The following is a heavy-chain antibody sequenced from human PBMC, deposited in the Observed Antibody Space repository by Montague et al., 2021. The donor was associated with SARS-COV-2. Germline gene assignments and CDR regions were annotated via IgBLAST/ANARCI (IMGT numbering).Heavy chain of an antibody. CDR1: GDSVARNRAS. D-gene: IGHD1-1*01. CDR3: TSGREGNYNVMDV. CDR2: PYYRTKWYN. J-gene: IGHJ6*02. Sequence: CAISGDSVARNRASWDWHTHSPSRDFQLVGRPYYRTKWYNDYAVSVRGRVTINPDTSKNQFSLQLNSVTPEDTAIYYCTSGREGNYNVMDVWGQGTTVTVPS. V-gene: IGHV6-1*01.